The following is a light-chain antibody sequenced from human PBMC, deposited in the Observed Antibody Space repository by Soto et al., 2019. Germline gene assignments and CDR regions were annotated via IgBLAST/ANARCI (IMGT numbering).Light chain of an antibody. CDR2: GAS. CDR3: QQYNTFWT. V-gene: IGKV3-20*01. Sequence: VFAQIPSTLSLSSRAGSTLSRRDSQSISRYLAWYQQKPGQGPRLLIYGASSRATGTPDRFSGSGSGTDFTLTINRLEPEDFAIYYCQQYNTFWTFGQGTKVDIK. CDR1: QSISRY. J-gene: IGKJ1*01.